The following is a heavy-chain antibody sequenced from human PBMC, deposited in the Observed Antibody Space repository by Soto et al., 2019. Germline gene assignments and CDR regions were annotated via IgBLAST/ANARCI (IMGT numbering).Heavy chain of an antibody. D-gene: IGHD5-12*01. CDR2: INHSGRT. CDR3: ARGVGYAGVDY. Sequence: QVQLQQWGAGLLKPSETLSLTCAVYGGSFSAYYWSWIRQPPGKGLEWIGEINHSGRTNYNPSLKRXXIXSXDRSKNQSSLNLNSVTAADTAAYYCARGVGYAGVDYWGQGALVTVSS. J-gene: IGHJ4*02. V-gene: IGHV4-34*01. CDR1: GGSFSAYY.